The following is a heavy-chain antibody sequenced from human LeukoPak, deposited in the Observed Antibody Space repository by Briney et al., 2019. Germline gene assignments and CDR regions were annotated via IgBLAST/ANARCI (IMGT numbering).Heavy chain of an antibody. CDR1: GGSISSGGYS. D-gene: IGHD6-19*01. J-gene: IGHJ4*02. V-gene: IGHV4-30-2*01. CDR2: IYHSGST. CDR3: ARVEYSSGWYIDY. Sequence: PSETLSLTCAVSGGSISSGGYSWSWIRQPPGKGLEWIGYIYHSGSTYYNPSLKSRVTISVDRSKNQFSLKLSSVTAADTAVYYCARVEYSSGWYIDYWGRGTLVTVSS.